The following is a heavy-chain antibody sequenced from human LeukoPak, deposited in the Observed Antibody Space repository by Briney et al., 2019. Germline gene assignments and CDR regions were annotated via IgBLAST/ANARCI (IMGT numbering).Heavy chain of an antibody. J-gene: IGHJ4*02. CDR3: AKDFVGYCFDY. CDR1: GFTFSSYG. V-gene: IGHV3-30*18. CDR2: ISYDGSNK. Sequence: PGRPLRLSCAASGFTFSSYGMHGVPQAPGKGLECVAVISYDGSNKYYADSVKGRFTISRDNSKDTLYLQMYNLRAEDTAVFYCAKDFVGYCFDYWGQGTLVTVSS.